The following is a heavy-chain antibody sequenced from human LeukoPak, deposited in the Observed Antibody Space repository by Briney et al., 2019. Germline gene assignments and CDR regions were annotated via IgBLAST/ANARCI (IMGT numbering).Heavy chain of an antibody. CDR2: INPNSGGT. V-gene: IGHV1-2*02. CDR3: ARDLIFDYYDSSGYYRQDAFDI. D-gene: IGHD3-22*01. J-gene: IGHJ3*02. Sequence: ASVKVSCKASGYTFTDYYIHWVRQAPGQGLEWMGWINPNSGGTNYAQKFQGRVTMTRDTSISTAYMELSRLRSDDTAVYYCARDLIFDYYDSSGYYRQDAFDIWGQGTMVTVSS. CDR1: GYTFTDYY.